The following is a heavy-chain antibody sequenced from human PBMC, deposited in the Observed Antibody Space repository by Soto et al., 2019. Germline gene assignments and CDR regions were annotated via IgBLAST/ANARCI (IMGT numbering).Heavy chain of an antibody. V-gene: IGHV4-34*01. CDR2: INHSGST. Sequence: TLSLTCAVYGGSFSGYYWSWIRQPPGKGLEWIGEINHSGSTNYNPSLKSRVTISVDTSKNQFSLKLSSVTAADTAVYYCARVPRYYDFWSGYKPVYYYYGMDVWGQGTTVTVSS. D-gene: IGHD3-3*01. CDR1: GGSFSGYY. J-gene: IGHJ6*02. CDR3: ARVPRYYDFWSGYKPVYYYYGMDV.